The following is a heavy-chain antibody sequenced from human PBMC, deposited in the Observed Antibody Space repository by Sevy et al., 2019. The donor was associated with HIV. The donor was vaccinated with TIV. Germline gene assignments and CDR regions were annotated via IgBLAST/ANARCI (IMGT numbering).Heavy chain of an antibody. CDR1: GGTFSSYA. V-gene: IGHV1-69*04. J-gene: IGHJ4*02. CDR3: ARDQDYYDSSGYYLV. CDR2: IIPILGIA. Sequence: ASVKVSCKASGGTFSSYAISWVRQAPGQGLEWMGRIIPILGIANYAQKFQGRVTITADKSTSTAYMELSSLGSEDTAVYYCARDQDYYDSSGYYLVWGQGTLVTVSS. D-gene: IGHD3-22*01.